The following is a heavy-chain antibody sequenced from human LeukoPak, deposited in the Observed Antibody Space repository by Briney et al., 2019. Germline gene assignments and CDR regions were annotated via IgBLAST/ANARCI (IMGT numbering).Heavy chain of an antibody. CDR1: GFTFSTYW. Sequence: QPGGSLRLSCAASGFTFSTYWMSWVRQAPGKGLEWVANIKHDGSDKKYVDSVKGRFTISRDNAKRSLYLQMNSLRAEDTAVYYCTRQTETTAYNRYWGQGTLVTVSS. CDR2: IKHDGSDK. J-gene: IGHJ4*02. D-gene: IGHD1-1*01. V-gene: IGHV3-7*05. CDR3: TRQTETTAYNRY.